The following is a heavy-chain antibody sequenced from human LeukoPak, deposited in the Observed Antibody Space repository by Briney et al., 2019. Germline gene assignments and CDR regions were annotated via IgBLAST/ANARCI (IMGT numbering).Heavy chain of an antibody. CDR2: ISGSGGST. CDR1: GFTFSSHA. J-gene: IGHJ4*02. D-gene: IGHD6-19*01. V-gene: IGHV3-23*01. Sequence: PGGSLRLSCAASGFTFSSHAMSWVRQAPGKGLEWVSGISGSGGSTYYADSVKGRFTISRDNSKNTLYLQMNSLRAEDTAVYYCAKDREWLVLSYVDFDYWGQGTLVTVSS. CDR3: AKDREWLVLSYVDFDY.